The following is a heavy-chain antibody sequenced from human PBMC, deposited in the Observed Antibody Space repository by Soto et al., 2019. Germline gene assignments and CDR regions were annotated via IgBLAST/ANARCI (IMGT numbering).Heavy chain of an antibody. D-gene: IGHD2-15*01. V-gene: IGHV4-34*01. CDR1: GGSFSGYY. CDR3: ASGYCSGGSCYPFDY. Sequence: SETLSLTCAVYGGSFSGYYWSWIRRPPGKGLEWIGEINHSGSTNYNPSLKSRVTISVDTSKNQFSLKLSSVTAADTAVYYCASGYCSGGSCYPFDYWGQGTLVTVSS. J-gene: IGHJ4*02. CDR2: INHSGST.